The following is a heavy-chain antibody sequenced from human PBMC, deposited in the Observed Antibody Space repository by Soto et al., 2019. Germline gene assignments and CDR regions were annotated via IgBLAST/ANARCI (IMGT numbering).Heavy chain of an antibody. J-gene: IGHJ4*02. D-gene: IGHD3-9*01. V-gene: IGHV3-23*01. CDR1: GFTFSSYA. CDR2: ISGSGGST. Sequence: GGSLRLSCAASGFTFSSYAMSWVRQAPGKGLEWVSAISGSGGSTYYADSVKGRFTISRDNSKNTLYLQMNSLRAEDTAVDYCAKVSSYDILTGYSHYFDYWGQGTLVTVSS. CDR3: AKVSSYDILTGYSHYFDY.